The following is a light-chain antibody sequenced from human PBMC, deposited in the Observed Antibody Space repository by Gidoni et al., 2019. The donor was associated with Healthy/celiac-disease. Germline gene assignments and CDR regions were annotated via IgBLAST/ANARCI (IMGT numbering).Light chain of an antibody. CDR2: WAS. V-gene: IGKV4-1*01. J-gene: IGKJ1*01. CDR1: QSVLYSSNNKNY. CDR3: QQYYSTPWT. Sequence: DIVMTQSPDSLAVSLGESATINCKSSQSVLYSSNNKNYLAWYQQKPGQTPKLLIYWASTRESGVPDRVSGSGSGTDFTLTISSLQAEDVAVYDCQQYYSTPWTFGQGTKVEIK.